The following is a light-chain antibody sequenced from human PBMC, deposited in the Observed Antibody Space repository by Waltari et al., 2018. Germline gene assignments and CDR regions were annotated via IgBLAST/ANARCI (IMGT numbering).Light chain of an antibody. CDR1: NSDIGAYKF. J-gene: IGLJ1*01. V-gene: IGLV2-14*01. CDR3: SSYTTSSTVV. Sequence: QSALTQTASVSGSRGQSVTISCTGTNSDIGAYKFVPWYQQHPNKAPRLIIYEVNKRPSGVSTRFSGSRSGNAASLTISDLQSEDEAHYYCSSYTTSSTVVFGTGTKVT. CDR2: EVN.